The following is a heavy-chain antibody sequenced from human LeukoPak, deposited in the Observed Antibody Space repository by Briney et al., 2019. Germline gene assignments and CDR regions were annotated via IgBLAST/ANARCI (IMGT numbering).Heavy chain of an antibody. V-gene: IGHV4-39*07. J-gene: IGHJ4*02. CDR2: IYTSGST. D-gene: IGHD3-3*01. CDR3: ARAYYDFWSGYALAY. CDR1: GGSISSSSYY. Sequence: TSETLSLTCTVSGGSISSSSYYWGWIRQPPGKGLEWIGRIYTSGSTNYNPSLKSRVTMSVDTSKNQFSLKLSSVTAADTAVYYCARAYYDFWSGYALAYWGQGTLVTVSS.